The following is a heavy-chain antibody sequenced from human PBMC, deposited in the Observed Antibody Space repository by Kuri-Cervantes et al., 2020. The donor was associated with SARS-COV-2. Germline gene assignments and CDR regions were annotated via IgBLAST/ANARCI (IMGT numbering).Heavy chain of an antibody. CDR3: AREAGGLPVAYGMDV. D-gene: IGHD3-10*01. J-gene: IGHJ6*02. V-gene: IGHV5-51*01. CDR1: GYSFTSYW. Sequence: GESLKISCKGSGYSFTSYWIGWVRQMPGKGLEWMGIIYPGDSDTRYSPSFQGQVTISVDKSITTAYLQWSGLKASDTAMYYCAREAGGLPVAYGMDVWGQGTTVTVSS. CDR2: IYPGDSDT.